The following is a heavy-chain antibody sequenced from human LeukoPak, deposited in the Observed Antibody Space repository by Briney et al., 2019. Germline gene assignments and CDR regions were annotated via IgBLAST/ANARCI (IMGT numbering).Heavy chain of an antibody. V-gene: IGHV3-20*04. CDR3: AIFGVVIPY. CDR2: INWNGGST. D-gene: IGHD3-3*01. J-gene: IGHJ4*02. Sequence: GGSLRLSCAASGFTFDDYGMNWVRQAPGEGLEWVSGINWNGGSTAYADSVKGRFTTSRDNSKNTLYLQMNSLRAEDTAVYYCAIFGVVIPYWGQGTLVTVSS. CDR1: GFTFDDYG.